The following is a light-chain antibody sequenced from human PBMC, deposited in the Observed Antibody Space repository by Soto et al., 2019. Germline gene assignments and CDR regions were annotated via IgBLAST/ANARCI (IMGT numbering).Light chain of an antibody. J-gene: IGLJ2*01. CDR2: SDN. CDR3: AAWDDSLSVVV. V-gene: IGLV1-44*01. Sequence: QSALTQPPSASGTPGQRVTISCSTSSSNIGSDPVNWYQQLPGTAPKLLIYSDNQRPSGVPDRFSGSKSGTSASLAISGLQSEDEADYYCAAWDDSLSVVVFGGGTQLTVL. CDR1: SSNIGSDP.